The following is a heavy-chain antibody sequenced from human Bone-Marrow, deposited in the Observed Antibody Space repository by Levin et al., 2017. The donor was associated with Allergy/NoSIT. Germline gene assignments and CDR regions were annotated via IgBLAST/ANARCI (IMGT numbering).Heavy chain of an antibody. CDR1: GFTFSIYS. CDR3: ARGIIGDVRVAHKEAFDI. D-gene: IGHD2-8*02. J-gene: IGHJ3*02. Sequence: GGSLRLSCTVSGFTFSIYSINWVRQAPGKGLEWVSSISSGGSAMYYVDSVKGRFTISRDNAKNSLTLQMNSLRAEDTAVYYCARGIIGDVRVAHKEAFDIWGQGTMVSVSS. CDR2: ISSGGSAM. V-gene: IGHV3-21*01.